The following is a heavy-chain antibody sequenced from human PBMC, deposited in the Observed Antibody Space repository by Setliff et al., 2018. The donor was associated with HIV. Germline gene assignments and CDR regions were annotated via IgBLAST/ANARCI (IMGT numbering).Heavy chain of an antibody. J-gene: IGHJ4*02. CDR2: IYYSGST. CDR3: ARDPPGYGDSKDY. V-gene: IGHV4-59*01. Sequence: ASETLSLTCTVSGGSISSYYWSWIRQSPGKGLEWLGYIYYSGSTTYNPSLRSRVTISIDTSKNQFSLNLRSVTAADTAVYYCARDPPGYGDSKDYWGQGKLVTVSS. D-gene: IGHD4-17*01. CDR1: GGSISSYY.